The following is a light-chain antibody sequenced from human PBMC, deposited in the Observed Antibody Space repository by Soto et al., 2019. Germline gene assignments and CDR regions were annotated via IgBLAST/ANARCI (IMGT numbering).Light chain of an antibody. CDR1: QSLLHSNGYNY. Sequence: DIVMTQSPLSLPVTPGEPASISCRSSQSLLHSNGYNYLDWYLQKPGQSPQLLIYLGANRASGVPDRFSGSGSGTDFTLNIRRVEAEDVGVYYCMQALQTPWTFGQGTKVEIK. CDR2: LGA. J-gene: IGKJ1*01. CDR3: MQALQTPWT. V-gene: IGKV2-28*01.